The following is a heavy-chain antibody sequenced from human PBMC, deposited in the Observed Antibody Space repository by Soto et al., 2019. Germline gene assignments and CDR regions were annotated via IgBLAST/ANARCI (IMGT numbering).Heavy chain of an antibody. CDR1: GFTFSSYA. V-gene: IGHV3-30-3*01. J-gene: IGHJ4*02. CDR3: ARDYYDSSGSFYFDY. D-gene: IGHD3-22*01. CDR2: ISYDGSNK. Sequence: GSLRLSCAASGFTFSSYAMHWVRQAPGKGLEWVAVISYDGSNKYYADSVKGRFTISRDNSKNTLYLQMNSLRAEDTAVYYCARDYYDSSGSFYFDYWGQGTLVTVSS.